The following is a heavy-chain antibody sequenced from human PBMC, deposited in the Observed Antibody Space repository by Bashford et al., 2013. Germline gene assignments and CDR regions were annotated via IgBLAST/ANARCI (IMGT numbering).Heavy chain of an antibody. CDR2: ISYSGNT. Sequence: SSETLSLTCAVSGYSISSGFYWGWVRQTPGKGLEWIGSISYSGNTYYNPSLKSRVTVSLDTSKNQFSLRLTSVTAADTAVYYCARPDSASWYFAYWGQGALVTVSS. CDR1: GYSISSGFY. D-gene: IGHD6-13*01. J-gene: IGHJ4*02. V-gene: IGHV4-38-2*01. CDR3: ARPDSASWYFAY.